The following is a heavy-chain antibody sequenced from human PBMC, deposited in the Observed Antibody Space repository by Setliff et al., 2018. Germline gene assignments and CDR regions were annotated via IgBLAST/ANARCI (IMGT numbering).Heavy chain of an antibody. D-gene: IGHD2-15*01. Sequence: LRLSCAASGFTFDDYGMSWVRQAPGKGLEWVSGINWNGGSTGYADSVKGRFTISRDNAKNSLYLQMNSLRAEDTAVYYCARDEVNCSGSKCYSGFDSWGQGTLVTVSS. CDR1: GFTFDDYG. CDR3: ARDEVNCSGSKCYSGFDS. V-gene: IGHV3-20*04. CDR2: INWNGGST. J-gene: IGHJ4*02.